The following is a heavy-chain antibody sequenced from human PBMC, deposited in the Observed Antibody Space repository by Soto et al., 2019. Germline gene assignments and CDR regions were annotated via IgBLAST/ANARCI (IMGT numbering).Heavy chain of an antibody. CDR2: IIPIFGTA. CDR3: ARDRRRYNWNDNRYYYGMDV. CDR1: GGTFSSDA. J-gene: IGHJ6*02. Sequence: QVQLVQSGAEVKKPGSSVMVSCKASGGTFSSDAISWVRQAPGQGLEWMGGIIPIFGTANYAQKFQGRITINAYETSSTDNRKLSTVRSEGTPAYSCARDRRRYNWNDNRYYYGMDVWGQGTKVTVSS. D-gene: IGHD1-1*01. V-gene: IGHV1-69*12.